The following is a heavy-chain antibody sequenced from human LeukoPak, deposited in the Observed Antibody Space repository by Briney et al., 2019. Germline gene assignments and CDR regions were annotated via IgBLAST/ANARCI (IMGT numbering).Heavy chain of an antibody. D-gene: IGHD3-22*01. CDR3: VKGWDSSGYYAFDI. V-gene: IGHV1-2*02. Sequence: GASVKVSCKASGYTFTGYHIHWVRQAPGQGPEWMAWINPNSGGTKYAQKFQGRVTMTRDTSISTAYMEMSRLTSDDTAVYYCVKGWDSSGYYAFDIRGQGTMVTVSS. CDR1: GYTFTGYH. J-gene: IGHJ3*02. CDR2: INPNSGGT.